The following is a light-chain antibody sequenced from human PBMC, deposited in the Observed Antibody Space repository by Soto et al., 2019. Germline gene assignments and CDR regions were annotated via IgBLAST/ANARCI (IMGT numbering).Light chain of an antibody. V-gene: IGKV3-20*01. J-gene: IGKJ5*01. CDR3: KQYASSPPIT. CDR1: KSFSRSY. CDR2: GAS. Sequence: IGLDLPPSKQCFAPRESTSLSCRDLKSFSRSYLAWYQQKPGQAPRLLIYGASIRATGIPDRFSGSGSETDFTLTICRLEPEDLALYYCKQYASSPPITFGQGTRLEIK.